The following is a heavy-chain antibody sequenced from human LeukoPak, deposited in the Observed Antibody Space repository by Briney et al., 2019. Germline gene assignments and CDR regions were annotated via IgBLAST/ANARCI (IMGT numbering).Heavy chain of an antibody. CDR3: ARDRLGYCSGGSCYQFDY. CDR2: IWYDGSNK. Sequence: GGSLRLSYAASGFTFSSYGMHWVRQAPGKGLEWVAVIWYDGSNKYYADSVKGRFTISRDNSKNTLYLQMNSLRAEDTAVYYCARDRLGYCSGGSCYQFDYWGQGTLVTVSS. D-gene: IGHD2-15*01. J-gene: IGHJ4*02. V-gene: IGHV3-33*01. CDR1: GFTFSSYG.